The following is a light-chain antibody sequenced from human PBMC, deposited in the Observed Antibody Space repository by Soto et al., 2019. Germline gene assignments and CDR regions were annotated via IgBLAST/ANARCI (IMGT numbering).Light chain of an antibody. J-gene: IGKJ2*01. V-gene: IGKV3-20*01. Sequence: ESVLTQSPGTLSLSPGERATLSCRASQSVTNRYFAWYPQRPGQAPRLLIYGISNRATGIPDRFSGSGSGTDFTLTISRLEPEDFVVYYCQQYSSLPHTFGQGTKLEVK. CDR2: GIS. CDR1: QSVTNRY. CDR3: QQYSSLPHT.